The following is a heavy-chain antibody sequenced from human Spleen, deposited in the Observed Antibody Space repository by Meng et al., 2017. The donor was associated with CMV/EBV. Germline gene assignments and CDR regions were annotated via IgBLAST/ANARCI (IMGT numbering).Heavy chain of an antibody. Sequence: SVKVSCKASGYSFITYEINWVRQATGQGLEWMGRIIPMLGTRNYAQRFQGRVTFTADKSTSTAYMELSALSSEDTAVYYCARDSYRPTVALTIPAHYYQGMDVWGQGSTVTVSS. CDR1: GYSFITYE. CDR3: ARDSYRPTVALTIPAHYYQGMDV. V-gene: IGHV1-69*04. D-gene: IGHD5-24*01. CDR2: IIPMLGTR. J-gene: IGHJ6*02.